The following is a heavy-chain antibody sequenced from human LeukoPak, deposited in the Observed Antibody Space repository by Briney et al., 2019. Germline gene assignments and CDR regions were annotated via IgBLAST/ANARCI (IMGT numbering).Heavy chain of an antibody. V-gene: IGHV3-7*01. D-gene: IGHD2-21*02. CDR3: AKWGPHCVGDYCPALDS. CDR1: RHTYSNFW. J-gene: IGHJ4*02. Sequence: PGVSLRLLCVACRHTYSNFWVSWLRQAPGKALEWVANKKQDGSKKPYADSMKGRFTISRDNAKESLYRQLNSLRADDTAVYYCAKWGPHCVGDYCPALDSWGQGTLVTVSS. CDR2: KKQDGSKK.